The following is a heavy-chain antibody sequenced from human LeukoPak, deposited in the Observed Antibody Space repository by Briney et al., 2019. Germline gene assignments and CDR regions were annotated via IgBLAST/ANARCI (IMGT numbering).Heavy chain of an antibody. CDR2: INHSGST. Sequence: SETLSLTCAVYGGSFSGYYWSWIRQPPGKGLGWIGEINHSGSTNYNPSLKSRVTISVDTSKNQFSLKLSSVTAADTAVYYCARAPPYCTNGVCYFYYGMDVWGQGTTVTVSS. D-gene: IGHD2-8*01. V-gene: IGHV4-34*01. J-gene: IGHJ6*02. CDR3: ARAPPYCTNGVCYFYYGMDV. CDR1: GGSFSGYY.